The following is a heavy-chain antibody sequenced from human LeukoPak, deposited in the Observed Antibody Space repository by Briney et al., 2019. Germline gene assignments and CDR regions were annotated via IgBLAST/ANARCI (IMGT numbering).Heavy chain of an antibody. V-gene: IGHV3-30*18. J-gene: IGHJ4*02. CDR3: AKDGGDGYNLFYFDY. D-gene: IGHD5-24*01. Sequence: GGSLRLSCAASEFTFSSYGMHWVRQAPGKGLEWVAVISYDGSNKYYADSVKGRFTISRDNSKNTLYLQMNSLRAEDTAVYYCAKDGGDGYNLFYFDYWGQGTLVTVSS. CDR2: ISYDGSNK. CDR1: EFTFSSYG.